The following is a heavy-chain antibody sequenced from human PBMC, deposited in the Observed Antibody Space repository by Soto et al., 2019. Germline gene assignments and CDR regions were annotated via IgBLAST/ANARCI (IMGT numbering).Heavy chain of an antibody. Sequence: GGSLRLSCAASGFTFSNAWMSWVRQAPGKGLEWVGRIKSKTDGGTTDYAAPVKGRFTISRDDSKNTLYLQMNSLKTEDTAVYYCTTDITGTTADYYYYYGMDVWGQGTTVTVSS. CDR2: IKSKTDGGTT. J-gene: IGHJ6*02. CDR1: GFTFSNAW. CDR3: TTDITGTTADYYYYYGMDV. D-gene: IGHD1-7*01. V-gene: IGHV3-15*01.